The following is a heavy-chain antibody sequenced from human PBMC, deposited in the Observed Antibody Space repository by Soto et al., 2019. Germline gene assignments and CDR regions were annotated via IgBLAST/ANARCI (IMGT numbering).Heavy chain of an antibody. J-gene: IGHJ3*02. CDR3: ASSMSGSYWSAFDI. D-gene: IGHD1-26*01. CDR1: GYTFTSYD. CDR2: IDPSDSYT. Sequence: ASVKVSCKASGYTFTSYDINWVRQATGQGLEWMGRIDPSDSYTNYSPSFQGHVTISADKSISTAYLQWSSLKASDTAMYYCASSMSGSYWSAFDIWGQGTMVTVSS. V-gene: IGHV5-10-1*01.